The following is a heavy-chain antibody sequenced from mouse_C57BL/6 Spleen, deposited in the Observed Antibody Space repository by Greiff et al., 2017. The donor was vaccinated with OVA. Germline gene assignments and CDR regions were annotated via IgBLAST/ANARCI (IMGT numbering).Heavy chain of an antibody. CDR2: IDPENGDT. V-gene: IGHV14-4*01. CDR3: TTRIYYDDA. Sequence: VQLQQSGAELVRPGASVKLSCTASGFTITDDYMHWVKQRPEQGLEWIGWIDPENGDTEYASKFQGKATITADTSSNTAYLQLSSLTSEDTAVYYCTTRIYYDDAWGQGTLVTVSA. CDR1: GFTITDDY. D-gene: IGHD2-4*01. J-gene: IGHJ3*01.